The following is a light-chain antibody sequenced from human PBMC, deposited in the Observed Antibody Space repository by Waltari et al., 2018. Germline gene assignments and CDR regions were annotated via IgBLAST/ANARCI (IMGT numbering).Light chain of an antibody. J-gene: IGLJ2*01. CDR2: GDT. Sequence: SYELIQPRSVSVSPGQTARITCGGDNIGSKSVQWYQQKPPQAPVVVIYGDTERPSGIPVRCSGSSSGNTATLTISGVEAGDEADYYCQVWDSTSDHPLFGGGTRLTVL. CDR3: QVWDSTSDHPL. V-gene: IGLV3-21*01. CDR1: NIGSKS.